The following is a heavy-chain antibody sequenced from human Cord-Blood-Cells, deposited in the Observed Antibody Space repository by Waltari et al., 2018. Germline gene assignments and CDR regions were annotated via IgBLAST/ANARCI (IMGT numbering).Heavy chain of an antibody. CDR3: ARDRGYNWNYFDY. CDR2: IWYDGSNK. V-gene: IGHV3-33*01. Sequence: QVQLVESGGGVVQPGRSLRLSCAASGFTSSSYGLHWVRQAPGKGLEWVAVIWYDGSNKYYADSVKGRFTISRDNSKNTLYLQMNSLRAEDTAVYYCARDRGYNWNYFDYWGQGTLVTVSS. D-gene: IGHD1-20*01. CDR1: GFTSSSYG. J-gene: IGHJ4*02.